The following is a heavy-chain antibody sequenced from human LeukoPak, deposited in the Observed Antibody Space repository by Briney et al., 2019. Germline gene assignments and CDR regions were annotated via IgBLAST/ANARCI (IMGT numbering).Heavy chain of an antibody. CDR3: AKSSYFGMDV. CDR1: GFTFSSFA. CDR2: ISGSGGST. J-gene: IGHJ6*02. Sequence: GGSLRLSCAASGFTFSSFAMSWVRQAPGKGLEWVSSISGSGGSTYYADSVKGRFTISRDNSKNTLYLRMNSLRAEGTAVYYCAKSSYFGMDVWGQGTTVTVSS. V-gene: IGHV3-23*01.